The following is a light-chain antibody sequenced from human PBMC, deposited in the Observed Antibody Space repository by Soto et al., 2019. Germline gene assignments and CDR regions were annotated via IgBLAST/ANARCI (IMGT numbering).Light chain of an antibody. CDR1: QTISSW. J-gene: IGKJ1*01. CDR2: KAS. V-gene: IGKV1-5*03. Sequence: DIQMTQSPSTLSGSVGDRVTITCRASQTISSWLAWYQQKPGKAPKLLIYKASTLKGGVPSRFSGSGSGTEFTLTISSLQPDHFATYYCQHYNSYSEAFGQGTKVELK. CDR3: QHYNSYSEA.